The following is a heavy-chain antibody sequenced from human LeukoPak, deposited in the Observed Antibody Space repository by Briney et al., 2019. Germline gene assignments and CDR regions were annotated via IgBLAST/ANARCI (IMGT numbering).Heavy chain of an antibody. D-gene: IGHD1-1*01. V-gene: IGHV3-11*06. Sequence: GGSLRLSCAASGFTFSDYYMSWIRQAPGKGLEWVSYISSSSSYTNYADSVKGRFTISRDNAKNSLYLQMNSLRADDTAVYYCARDQDWNHDDYYYGMDVWGKGTTVTVSS. J-gene: IGHJ6*04. CDR2: ISSSSSYT. CDR3: ARDQDWNHDDYYYGMDV. CDR1: GFTFSDYY.